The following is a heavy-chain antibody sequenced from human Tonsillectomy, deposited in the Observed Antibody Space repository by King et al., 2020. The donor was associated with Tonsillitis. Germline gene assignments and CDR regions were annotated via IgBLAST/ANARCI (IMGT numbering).Heavy chain of an antibody. Sequence: QLQESGPGVVKPSETLSLTCTVSGGSISSGDHYLAWVRQPPGKGLGWIGYRFSSGTSFYNPSLKRRITISGGTSENRFSLKLSSVTAADTAVYFCARYVSGSFDYWGQGALVTVSS. D-gene: IGHD1-26*01. CDR2: RFSSGTS. J-gene: IGHJ4*02. CDR1: GGSISSGDHY. V-gene: IGHV4-39*01. CDR3: ARYVSGSFDY.